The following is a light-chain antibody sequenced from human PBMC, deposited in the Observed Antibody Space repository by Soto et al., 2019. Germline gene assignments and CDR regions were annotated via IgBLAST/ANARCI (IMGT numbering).Light chain of an antibody. CDR3: SSYAGGIKWV. V-gene: IGLV2-8*01. CDR1: SGDVGGYNF. J-gene: IGLJ3*02. Sequence: QSALTQPPSASGSPGQSVTISCTGTSGDVGGYNFVSWYQQHPGKAPKFMIYEVSKRPSGVPDRFSGSKSGNTASLTVSGLQDEDEADYYCSSYAGGIKWVFGGGTKLTVL. CDR2: EVS.